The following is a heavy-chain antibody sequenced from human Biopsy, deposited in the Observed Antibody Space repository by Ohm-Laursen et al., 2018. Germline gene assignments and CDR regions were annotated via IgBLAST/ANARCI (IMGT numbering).Heavy chain of an antibody. D-gene: IGHD3-3*01. V-gene: IGHV4-59*01. CDR2: VSDRGST. CDR3: ARLYRLDDYWNDDPPDAFDV. Sequence: GTLSLTWTASGGSITSDYWSWIRQPPGKGLEWIGYVSDRGSTNYNPSPRGRVSISVDTSNRQFSLRLTSVTAADTAVFFCARLYRLDDYWNDDPPDAFDVWGQGTMVTVPS. CDR1: GGSITSDY. J-gene: IGHJ3*01.